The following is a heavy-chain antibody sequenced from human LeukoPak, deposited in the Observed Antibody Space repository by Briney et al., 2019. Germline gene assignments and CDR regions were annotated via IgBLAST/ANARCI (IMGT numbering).Heavy chain of an antibody. CDR3: ARDFGDYYDSSGPNRPSFDY. V-gene: IGHV3-21*01. CDR1: GFTFSSYS. CDR2: ISSSSSYI. J-gene: IGHJ4*02. Sequence: GGSLRLSCAASGFTFSSYSMNWVRQAPGKGLEWVSSISSSSSYIYYADSVKGRFTISRDNAKTSLYLQMNSLRAEDTAVYYCARDFGDYYDSSGPNRPSFDYWGQGTLVTVSS. D-gene: IGHD3-22*01.